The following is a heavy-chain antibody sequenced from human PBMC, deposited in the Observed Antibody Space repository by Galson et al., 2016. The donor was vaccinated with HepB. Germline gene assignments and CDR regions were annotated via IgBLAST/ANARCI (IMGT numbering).Heavy chain of an antibody. CDR3: AREAFYYDT. V-gene: IGHV3-21*01. Sequence: SLRLSCAASGFTFSSYTMSWVRQFPGKGLEWVSSISRIRTNIYYADSVKGRFTISRDNARNSLYLQMNSLRGEDTAVYYCAREAFYYDTWGRGTLVTVSS. CDR2: ISRIRTNI. J-gene: IGHJ2*01. CDR1: GFTFSSYT. D-gene: IGHD3-22*01.